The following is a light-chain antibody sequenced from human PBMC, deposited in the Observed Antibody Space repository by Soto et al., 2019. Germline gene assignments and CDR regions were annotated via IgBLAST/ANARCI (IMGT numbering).Light chain of an antibody. V-gene: IGKV1-9*01. Sequence: IQLTQSPSSLSASVGDRVTITCRASQDIAIYLAWYQQKPGEXPXXLIYAASTLYGGVPSRFSGSGSGTDFALTISSLQPEDSATYYCQHYDNLPFFGPGTKVDIK. CDR2: AAS. CDR1: QDIAIY. CDR3: QHYDNLPF. J-gene: IGKJ3*01.